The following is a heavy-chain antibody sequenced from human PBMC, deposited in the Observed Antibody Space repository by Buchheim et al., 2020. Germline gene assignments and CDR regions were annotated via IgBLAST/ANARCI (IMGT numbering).Heavy chain of an antibody. CDR1: GYTFTGYY. CDR2: INPNSGGT. V-gene: IGHV1-2*04. J-gene: IGHJ6*02. D-gene: IGHD3-22*01. CDR3: ARNQYYYDSSGYRYYYYGIDV. Sequence: QVQLVQSGAEVKKPGASVKVSCKASGYTFTGYYMHWVRQAPGQGLEWMGWINPNSGGTNYAQKFQGWVTMTRVTSISTAYMDLISLRSDVTAVYYCARNQYYYDSSGYRYYYYGIDVWGQGTT.